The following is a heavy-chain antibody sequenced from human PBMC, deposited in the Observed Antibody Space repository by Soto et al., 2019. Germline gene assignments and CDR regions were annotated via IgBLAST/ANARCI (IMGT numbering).Heavy chain of an antibody. Sequence: KAAGALRLSCAASGFTFSSYSMNWVRQAPGKGLEWVSSISSSSSYIYYADSVKGRFTISRDNAKNSLYLQMNSLRAEDTAVYYCARADRNYVDTAMVKEFDYWGQGTLVTVSS. CDR3: ARADRNYVDTAMVKEFDY. CDR1: GFTFSSYS. J-gene: IGHJ4*02. D-gene: IGHD5-18*01. CDR2: ISSSSSYI. V-gene: IGHV3-21*01.